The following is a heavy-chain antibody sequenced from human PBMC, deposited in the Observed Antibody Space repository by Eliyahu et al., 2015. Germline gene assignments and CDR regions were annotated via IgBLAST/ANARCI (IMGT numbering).Heavy chain of an antibody. J-gene: IGHJ4*02. CDR2: IDWXXDK. V-gene: IGHV2-70*04. CDR3: ARTALYSGSYYFDY. Sequence: QVTLKESGPALVKPTQTLTLTCTFSGFSLXTSGMRVSWIRQPPGKALEWLARIDWXXDKFYSTSLKTRLTISKDTSKNQVVLTMTNMDPVDTATYYCARTALYSGSYYFDYWGQGTLVTVSS. D-gene: IGHD1-26*01. CDR1: GFSLXTSGMR.